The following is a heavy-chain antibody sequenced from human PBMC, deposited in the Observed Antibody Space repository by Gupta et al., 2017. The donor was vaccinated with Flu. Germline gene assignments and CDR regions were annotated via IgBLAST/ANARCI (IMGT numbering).Heavy chain of an antibody. CDR2: IRSKANSYAT. J-gene: IGHJ6*02. Sequence: EVQLVESGGGLVQPGGSLKLSCAASGFTFSGSAMHWVRQASGKGLGWVGRIRSKANSYATAYAASVEGRFTVSRDDSKNTAYLQMNSLKTEDTAVYYCTIEIDYCSGGSCLTYYYYYGMDVWGQGRTVTVSS. D-gene: IGHD2-15*01. CDR1: GFTFSGSA. V-gene: IGHV3-73*01. CDR3: TIEIDYCSGGSCLTYYYYYGMDV.